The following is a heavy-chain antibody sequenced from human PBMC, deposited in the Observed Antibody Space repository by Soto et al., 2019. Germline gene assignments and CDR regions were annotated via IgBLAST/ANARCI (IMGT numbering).Heavy chain of an antibody. V-gene: IGHV3-23*01. CDR2: ISGSGGST. CDR1: GFTFSSYA. D-gene: IGHD3-16*02. Sequence: GGSLRLSCAASGFTFSSYAMSWVRQAPGKGLEWVSAISGSGGSTYYADSVKGRFTISRDNSKNTLYLQMNSLRAEDTAVYYCAKCTGLDVYDYVWGSYRYNYFDYWGQGTLVTVSS. CDR3: AKCTGLDVYDYVWGSYRYNYFDY. J-gene: IGHJ4*02.